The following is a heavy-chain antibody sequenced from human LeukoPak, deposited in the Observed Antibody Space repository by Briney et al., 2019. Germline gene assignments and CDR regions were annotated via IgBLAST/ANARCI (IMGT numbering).Heavy chain of an antibody. Sequence: ASVKVSCKASGYTFTSYGISWVRQAPGQGLEWMGWISAYNGNTNYAQKLQGRVTMTTDTSTSTAYMELRSLRSDDTAVYYCARVFGGSYFGVLYYYYMDVWGKGTTVTISS. CDR3: ARVFGGSYFGVLYYYYMDV. D-gene: IGHD1-26*01. CDR1: GYTFTSYG. V-gene: IGHV1-18*01. CDR2: ISAYNGNT. J-gene: IGHJ6*03.